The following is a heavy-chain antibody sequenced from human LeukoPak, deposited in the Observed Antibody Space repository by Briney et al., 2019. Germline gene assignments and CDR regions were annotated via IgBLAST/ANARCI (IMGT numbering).Heavy chain of an antibody. J-gene: IGHJ4*02. CDR1: GYSFYAYW. CDR3: ARQSRDGSKTRGYYFDS. V-gene: IGHV5-51*01. CDR2: IYPADSDT. Sequence: GESLKISCKGSGYSFYAYWIGWVRQMPGKGLESMGIIYPADSDTTYSPSFEGQVTISADKSIDTVYLQWSSLKASDTATYYCARQSRDGSKTRGYYFDSWGQGTLVTVSS. D-gene: IGHD3-10*01.